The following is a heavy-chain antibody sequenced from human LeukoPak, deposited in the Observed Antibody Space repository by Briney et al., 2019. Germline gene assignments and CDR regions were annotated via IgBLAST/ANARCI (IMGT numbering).Heavy chain of an antibody. Sequence: SVKVSCKASGYTFTSYGISWVRQAPGQGLEWMGGIIPIFGTANYAQKFQGRVTITADESTSTAYMELSSLRSEDTAVYYCARGSRMVRGAPGYWGQGTLVTVSS. V-gene: IGHV1-69*13. CDR2: IIPIFGTA. D-gene: IGHD3-10*01. J-gene: IGHJ4*02. CDR3: ARGSRMVRGAPGY. CDR1: GYTFTSYG.